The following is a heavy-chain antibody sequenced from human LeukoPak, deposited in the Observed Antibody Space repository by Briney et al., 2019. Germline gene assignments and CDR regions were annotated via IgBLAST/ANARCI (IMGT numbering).Heavy chain of an antibody. V-gene: IGHV3-48*01. CDR3: VRDNPRCCGVVPVNIDVF. Sequence: PGGSLRLSCAASGFTFSSYWMHWVRQAPGKGLEWISYISYDSAIKYYADSVRGRFTISRDNAKNSLSLQMHSLRAEDTAVYYCVRDNPRCCGVVPVNIDVFWGQGTLVTVSS. J-gene: IGHJ4*02. CDR2: ISYDSAIK. D-gene: IGHD2-15*01. CDR1: GFTFSSYW.